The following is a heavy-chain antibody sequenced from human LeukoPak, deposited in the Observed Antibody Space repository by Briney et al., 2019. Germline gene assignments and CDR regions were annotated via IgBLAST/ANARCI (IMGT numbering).Heavy chain of an antibody. CDR1: GFTVSSNY. Sequence: GGSLRLSCAASGFTVSSNYMSWVRQAPGKGLEWGSVIYSGGSTYYADSVKGRFTISRDNSKNTLYLQMNSLRAEDTVVYYCARVQTTVVTPGHYYYYYMDVWGKGTTVTVSS. D-gene: IGHD4-23*01. CDR2: IYSGGST. CDR3: ARVQTTVVTPGHYYYYYMDV. V-gene: IGHV3-53*01. J-gene: IGHJ6*03.